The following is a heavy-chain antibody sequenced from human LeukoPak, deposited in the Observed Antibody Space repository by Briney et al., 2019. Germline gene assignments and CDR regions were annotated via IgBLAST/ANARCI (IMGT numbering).Heavy chain of an antibody. D-gene: IGHD5-12*01. CDR3: ARDPSNSGYDYLYYFDY. J-gene: IGHJ4*02. CDR2: INPDNGGT. CDR1: GYTFTEYY. V-gene: IGHV1-2*02. Sequence: ASVKVSCKASGYTFTEYYMHWVRQVPGQGLEWMGWINPDNGGTNYAQKFQGRVTMTRDMSISTAYMELSRLRSDDTAVYYCARDPSNSGYDYLYYFDYWGQGTLVTVSS.